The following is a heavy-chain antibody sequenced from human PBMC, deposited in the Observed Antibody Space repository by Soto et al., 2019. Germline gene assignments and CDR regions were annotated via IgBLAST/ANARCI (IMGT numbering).Heavy chain of an antibody. J-gene: IGHJ2*01. CDR2: ISSSSSYI. CDR3: ARDDSARTYDSSGYYYWYFDL. Sequence: GGSLRLSCAASGFTFSSYSMNWVRQAPGKGLEWVSSISSSSSYIYYADSVKGRFTISRDNAKNSLYLQMNSLRAEDTAVYYCARDDSARTYDSSGYYYWYFDLWGRGTLVTVSS. CDR1: GFTFSSYS. D-gene: IGHD3-22*01. V-gene: IGHV3-21*01.